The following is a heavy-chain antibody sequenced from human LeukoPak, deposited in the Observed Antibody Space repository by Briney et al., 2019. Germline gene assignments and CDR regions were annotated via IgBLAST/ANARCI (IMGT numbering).Heavy chain of an antibody. Sequence: KYGESLKISCKGSGYSFTSYWIGWVRQMPGKGLEWMGIIYPGDSDTRYSPSFQGQVTISADKSISTAYLQWSSLKASDTAMYYCARHQGSSSWYIWFDPWGQGTLVTVPS. D-gene: IGHD6-13*01. J-gene: IGHJ5*02. V-gene: IGHV5-51*01. CDR1: GYSFTSYW. CDR2: IYPGDSDT. CDR3: ARHQGSSSWYIWFDP.